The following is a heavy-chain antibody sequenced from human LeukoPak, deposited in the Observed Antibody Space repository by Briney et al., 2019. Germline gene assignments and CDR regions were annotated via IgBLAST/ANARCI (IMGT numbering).Heavy chain of an antibody. D-gene: IGHD3-10*01. Sequence: PSETLSLTCTVSGGSISGGTYYWGWFRQPPGKGLEWIGTIYYSGSTNYSPSLKSRVTISVDTSKNQFSLKLSSVTAADTAVYYCARLRGTYYDFWGQGTLVTVSS. CDR2: IYYSGST. CDR3: ARLRGTYYDF. CDR1: GGSISGGTYY. J-gene: IGHJ4*02. V-gene: IGHV4-39*07.